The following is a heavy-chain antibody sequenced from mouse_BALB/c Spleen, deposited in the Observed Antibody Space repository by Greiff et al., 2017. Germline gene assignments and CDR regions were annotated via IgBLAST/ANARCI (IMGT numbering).Heavy chain of an antibody. CDR2: INPYNDGT. Sequence: VQLKQSGPELVKPGASVKMSCKASGYTFTSYVMHWVKQKPGQGLEWIGYINPYNDGTKYNEKFKGKATLTADKSSSTAYMELSSLTSEDSAVYYCAPSLHYYYAMDYWGQGTSVTVSS. CDR3: APSLHYYYAMDY. D-gene: IGHD1-2*01. V-gene: IGHV1-14*01. CDR1: GYTFTSYV. J-gene: IGHJ4*01.